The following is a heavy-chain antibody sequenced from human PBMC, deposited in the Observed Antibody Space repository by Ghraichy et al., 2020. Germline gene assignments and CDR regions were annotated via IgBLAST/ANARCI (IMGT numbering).Heavy chain of an antibody. J-gene: IGHJ4*02. CDR3: AKGTGSGSSYFDY. V-gene: IGHV3-43*01. D-gene: IGHD3-10*01. Sequence: GESLNISCAASGFTFDDYTMHWVRQAPGKGLEWVSLISWDGGSTYYADSVKGRFTISRDNSKNSLYLQMNSLRTEDTALYYCAKGTGSGSSYFDYWGQGTLVTVSS. CDR1: GFTFDDYT. CDR2: ISWDGGST.